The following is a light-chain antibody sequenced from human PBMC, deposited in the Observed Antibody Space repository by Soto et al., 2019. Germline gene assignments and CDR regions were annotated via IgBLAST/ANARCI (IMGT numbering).Light chain of an antibody. V-gene: IGKV1-5*01. CDR1: QSIGYW. CDR2: AAS. CDR3: QQYNSFSKT. Sequence: DIQMTQSPSRLSASVGDRVTITCRASQSIGYWLAWYQQKPGKAPKLLIYAASTLETGVPSRFSGSGFGPEVTLTIASLQPDDSATYYCQQYNSFSKTFGRGTKVEIK. J-gene: IGKJ4*02.